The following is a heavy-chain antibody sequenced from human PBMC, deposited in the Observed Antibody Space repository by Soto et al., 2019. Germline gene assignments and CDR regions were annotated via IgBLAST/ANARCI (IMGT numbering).Heavy chain of an antibody. CDR1: GGSITSGAYY. J-gene: IGHJ5*02. V-gene: IGHV4-31*11. CDR3: ARYYFDSSGYANWFDP. CDR2: IHYSGRT. Sequence: PSETLSLTCAVSGGSITSGAYYWTWIRQHPGKGLEWIAYIHYSGRTYYNPSLNSRVTISVDTSNNQYSLKLSSVTAADTAGYYCARYYFDSSGYANWFDPWGQGTLVTVSS. D-gene: IGHD3-22*01.